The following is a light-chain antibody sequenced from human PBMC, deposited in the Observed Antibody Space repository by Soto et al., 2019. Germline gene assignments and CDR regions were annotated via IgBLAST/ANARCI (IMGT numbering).Light chain of an antibody. CDR1: QSVSSN. J-gene: IGKJ1*01. V-gene: IGKV3-15*01. CDR2: GAS. Sequence: EIVMTQSPDTLSVSPGERATLSCRASQSVSSNLAWYQHKPGQAPRLLMYGASTRATGVPARFSGSGSGTEFTLTISSLEPEDFAVYYCQQRSKWRTFGQGTKVDIK. CDR3: QQRSKWRT.